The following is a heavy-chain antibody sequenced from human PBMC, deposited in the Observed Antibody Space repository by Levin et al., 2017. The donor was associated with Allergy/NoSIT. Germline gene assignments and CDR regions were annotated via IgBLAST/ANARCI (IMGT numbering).Heavy chain of an antibody. Sequence: PWGSLRLSCKASGYTFTSYYMHWVRQAPGQGLEWMGIINPSGGSTSYAQKFQGRVTMTRDTSTSTVYMELSSLRSEDTAVYYCAREDYDFWSGYYTDYYYGMDVWGQGTTVTVSS. J-gene: IGHJ6*02. V-gene: IGHV1-46*01. D-gene: IGHD3-3*01. CDR2: INPSGGST. CDR1: GYTFTSYY. CDR3: AREDYDFWSGYYTDYYYGMDV.